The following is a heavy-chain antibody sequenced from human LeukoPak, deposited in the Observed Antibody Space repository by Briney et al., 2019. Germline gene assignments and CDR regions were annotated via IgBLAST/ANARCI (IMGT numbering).Heavy chain of an antibody. D-gene: IGHD2-15*01. CDR2: MNPNSGNT. J-gene: IGHJ4*02. Sequence: GASVKVSCKASGYTFTSYDINWVRQATGQGLEWMGWMNPNSGNTGYAQKFQGRVTITRNTSISTAYMELSRLRSEDTAVYYCARGFLVEPFDYWGQGTLVTVSS. V-gene: IGHV1-8*03. CDR1: GYTFTSYD. CDR3: ARGFLVEPFDY.